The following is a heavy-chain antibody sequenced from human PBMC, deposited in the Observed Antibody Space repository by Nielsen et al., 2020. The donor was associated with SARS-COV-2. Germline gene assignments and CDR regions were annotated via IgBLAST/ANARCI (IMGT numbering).Heavy chain of an antibody. V-gene: IGHV1-69*13. CDR2: IIPIFGTA. CDR3: AREEMVGGYYYYGMDV. CDR1: GGTFSSYA. Sequence: SVKVSCKASGGTFSSYAISWVRQAPGQGLEWMGGIIPIFGTANYAQKFQGRVTITADESTSTAYMELSSLRSEETAVYYCAREEMVGGYYYYGMDVWGQGNTVTVSS. D-gene: IGHD2-8*01. J-gene: IGHJ6*02.